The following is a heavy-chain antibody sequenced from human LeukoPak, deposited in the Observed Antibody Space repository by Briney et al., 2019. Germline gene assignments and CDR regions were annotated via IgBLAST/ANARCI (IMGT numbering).Heavy chain of an antibody. CDR3: ARDSDILTGFDY. Sequence: GGSLRLSCTASGFTFSNYDMNWVRQAPGKGLEWVANIKQDGSEKYYVDSVKGRFTISRDNAKNSLYLQMNSLRAEDTAVYYCARDSDILTGFDYWGQGTLVTVSS. V-gene: IGHV3-7*03. D-gene: IGHD3-9*01. CDR1: GFTFSNYD. J-gene: IGHJ4*02. CDR2: IKQDGSEK.